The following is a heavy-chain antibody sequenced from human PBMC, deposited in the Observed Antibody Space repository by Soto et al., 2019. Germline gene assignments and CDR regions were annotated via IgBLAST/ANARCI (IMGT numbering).Heavy chain of an antibody. CDR2: INHSGST. D-gene: IGHD2-2*01. CDR3: ARGRGYCSSTSCRKYYYYGMDV. V-gene: IGHV4-34*01. Sequence: SETLSLTCAVYGGSFSGYYWSWIRQPPGKGLEWIGEINHSGSTNYNPSLKSRVTISVDTSKNQFSLKLSSVTAADTAVYYCARGRGYCSSTSCRKYYYYGMDVWGQGTTVTVSS. J-gene: IGHJ6*02. CDR1: GGSFSGYY.